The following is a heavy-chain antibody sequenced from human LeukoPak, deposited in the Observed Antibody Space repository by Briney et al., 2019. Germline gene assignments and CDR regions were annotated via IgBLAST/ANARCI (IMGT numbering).Heavy chain of an antibody. J-gene: IGHJ5*02. D-gene: IGHD6-19*01. CDR1: GGSISSSSYY. V-gene: IGHV4-39*07. CDR2: IYDNENT. Sequence: SSETLSLTCTVSGGSISSSSYYWGWIRQPPGKGLEWIASIYDNENTYYNPSLKSRVTMSVDTSKNQFSLKLSSVTAADTAVYYCARHGYSSDWSPGWFDPWGQGTLVTVSS. CDR3: ARHGYSSDWSPGWFDP.